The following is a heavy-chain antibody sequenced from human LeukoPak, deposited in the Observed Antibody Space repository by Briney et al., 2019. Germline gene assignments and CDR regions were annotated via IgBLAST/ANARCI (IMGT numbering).Heavy chain of an antibody. D-gene: IGHD5-18*01. CDR3: AVDTALIRGLDY. CDR2: IYTRGST. Sequence: PSETLSLTCTVSVGSNSSYYWSWIPHPSGKGLECSGRIYTRGSTNYNPSLKSRVPMSLDTSKNQFSLTLSSVTAADTAVYYCAVDTALIRGLDYWGQGTLVTVSS. CDR1: VGSNSSYY. V-gene: IGHV4-4*07. J-gene: IGHJ4*02.